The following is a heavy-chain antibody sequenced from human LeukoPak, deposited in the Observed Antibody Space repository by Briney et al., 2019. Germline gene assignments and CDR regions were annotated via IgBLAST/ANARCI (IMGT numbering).Heavy chain of an antibody. J-gene: IGHJ4*02. Sequence: SGTLSLTCAVSGGSISSSNWWSWVRPPPGKGLEWIGEIYHSGSTNYNPSLKSRVTISVDKSKNQFSLKLSSVTAADTAVYYCARKPTELWFGELASTYYFDYWGQGTLVTVSS. V-gene: IGHV4-4*02. D-gene: IGHD3-10*01. CDR3: ARKPTELWFGELASTYYFDY. CDR1: GGSISSSNW. CDR2: IYHSGST.